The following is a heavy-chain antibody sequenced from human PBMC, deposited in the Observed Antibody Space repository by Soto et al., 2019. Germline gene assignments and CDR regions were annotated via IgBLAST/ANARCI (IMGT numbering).Heavy chain of an antibody. D-gene: IGHD3-10*01. CDR3: ARDPPGGGFDY. V-gene: IGHV1-2*04. CDR2: INPNSGGT. J-gene: IGHJ4*02. Sequence: ASVKVSCKASGYSFTGYYMHWVRQAPGQGLEWMGWINPNSGGTNYAQKFQGWVTMTRDTSISTAYMELSRLRSDDTAVYYCARDPPGGGFDYWGQGTLVTVSS. CDR1: GYSFTGYY.